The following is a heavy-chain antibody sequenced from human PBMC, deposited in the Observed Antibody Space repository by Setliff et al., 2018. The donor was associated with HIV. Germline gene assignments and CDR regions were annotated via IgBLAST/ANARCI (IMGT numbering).Heavy chain of an antibody. CDR2: IYPGDSDT. Sequence: PGESLKISCQASGYTFTNYWIGWVRQMPGTGLEWMGIIYPGDSDTRYGPSFEGQVTISADWSITTAFLQWNSLKASDTAMYYCARRPVSDTFDVWGQGTMVTVSS. CDR1: GYTFTNYW. CDR3: ARRPVSDTFDV. J-gene: IGHJ3*01. V-gene: IGHV5-51*01.